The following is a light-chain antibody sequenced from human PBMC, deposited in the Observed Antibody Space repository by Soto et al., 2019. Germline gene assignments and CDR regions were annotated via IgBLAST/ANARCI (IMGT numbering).Light chain of an antibody. CDR3: QQYYTWPYT. CDR1: QSLTNS. CDR2: DTS. Sequence: EIVMTQSPATLSMSPGDRATLSCRAGQSLTNSFAWYQQKPGQAPRLLIYDTSARATDIPARFSGSGSGTEFTLTISSLQPEDFAIYYCQQYYTWPYTFGQGTKLEIK. V-gene: IGKV3-15*01. J-gene: IGKJ2*01.